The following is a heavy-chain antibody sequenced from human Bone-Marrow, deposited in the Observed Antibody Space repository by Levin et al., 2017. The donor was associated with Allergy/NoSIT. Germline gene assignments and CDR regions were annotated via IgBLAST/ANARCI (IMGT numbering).Heavy chain of an antibody. Sequence: GESLKISCQASGYTFTSYDINWVRQATGQGLEWMGWMNPNSGNTGYAQKFQGRVTMTRNTSISTAYMELSSLRSEDTAVYYCARGPIDYYDSSGYYQDYYYYYGMDVWGQGTTVTVSS. CDR1: GYTFTSYD. D-gene: IGHD3-22*01. CDR3: ARGPIDYYDSSGYYQDYYYYYGMDV. V-gene: IGHV1-8*01. J-gene: IGHJ6*02. CDR2: MNPNSGNT.